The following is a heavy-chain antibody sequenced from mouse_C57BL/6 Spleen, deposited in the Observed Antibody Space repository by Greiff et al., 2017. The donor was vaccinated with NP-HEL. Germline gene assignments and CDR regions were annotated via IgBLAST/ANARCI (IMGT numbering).Heavy chain of an antibody. CDR2: INPSTGGT. D-gene: IGHD1-1*01. CDR1: GYAFTNYL. J-gene: IGHJ1*03. CDR3: ARSTVVATHWYFDV. Sequence: QVQLQQSGAELVRPGTSVKVSCKASGYAFTNYLIEWVKQRPGQGLEWIGEINPSTGGTTYNQKFKAKATLTVDKSSSTAYMQLKSLTSEDSAVYYCARSTVVATHWYFDVWGTGTTVTVSS. V-gene: IGHV1-54*01.